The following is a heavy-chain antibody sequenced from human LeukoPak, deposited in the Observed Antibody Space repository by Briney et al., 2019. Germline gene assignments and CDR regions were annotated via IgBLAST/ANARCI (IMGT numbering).Heavy chain of an antibody. V-gene: IGHV3-33*08. CDR2: IWYGGSNK. CDR3: ARVAVSGPTGWFDS. Sequence: PGRSLRLSCAASGFTFSSYGMHWVRQAPGKGPEWVAVIWYGGSNKYYADSVKGRFTISRDNVDNVVYLEMNSLGAEDTATYYCARVAVSGPTGWFDSWGQGTLVIVSS. CDR1: GFTFSSYG. D-gene: IGHD2-8*02. J-gene: IGHJ5*01.